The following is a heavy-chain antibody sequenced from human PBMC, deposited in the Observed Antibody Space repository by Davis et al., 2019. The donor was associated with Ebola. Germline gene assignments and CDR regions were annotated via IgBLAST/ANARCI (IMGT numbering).Heavy chain of an antibody. J-gene: IGHJ5*02. CDR3: AKDDSYGIEGS. V-gene: IGHV3-30*18. CDR1: GFTFSSYG. D-gene: IGHD5-18*01. Sequence: PGGSLRLSCAASGFTFSSYGMHWVRQAPGKGLEWVAVISYDGSNKYYADSVKGRFTISRDNSKNTLYLQMNSLRAEDTAVYYCAKDDSYGIEGSWGQGTLVTVSS. CDR2: ISYDGSNK.